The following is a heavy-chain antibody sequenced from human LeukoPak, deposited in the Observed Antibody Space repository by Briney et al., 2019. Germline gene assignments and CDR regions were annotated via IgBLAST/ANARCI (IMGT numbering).Heavy chain of an antibody. J-gene: IGHJ3*01. CDR2: ISGSGQSA. CDR1: GFSFHSYA. CDR3: AKINDYGVLDACDV. V-gene: IGHV3-23*01. Sequence: PGGSLRLSCAASGFSFHSYAMSWVRQAPGKGLKWVSGISGSGQSAHYADSVRSRFTISRDNSKSTVYIQMNSLRVEDTAVYYCAKINDYGVLDACDVWGQGTMVSVSS. D-gene: IGHD4-17*01.